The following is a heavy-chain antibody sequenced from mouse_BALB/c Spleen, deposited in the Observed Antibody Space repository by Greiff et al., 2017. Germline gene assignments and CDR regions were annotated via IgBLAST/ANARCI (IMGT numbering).Heavy chain of an antibody. J-gene: IGHJ2*01. D-gene: IGHD3-2*01. Sequence: VQLQQSGAELVRPGTSVKVSCKASGYAFTNYLIEWVKQRPGQGLEWIGVINPGSGGTNYNEKFKGKATLTADKSSSTAYMQLSSLTSDDSAVYVGARRQLGHYFDDWGQGTTRTVSS. CDR3: ARRQLGHYFDD. CDR1: GYAFTNYL. V-gene: IGHV1-54*03. CDR2: INPGSGGT.